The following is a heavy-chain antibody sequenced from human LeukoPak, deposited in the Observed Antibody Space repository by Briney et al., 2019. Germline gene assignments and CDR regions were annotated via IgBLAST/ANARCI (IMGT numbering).Heavy chain of an antibody. CDR1: GFTFSSYW. J-gene: IGHJ4*02. D-gene: IGHD3-9*01. Sequence: GGSPRLSCAASGFTFSSYWMSWVRQAPGKGLECVANIKQDGSEKYYVDSVKGRFTIPRDNAKNSLYLQMNSLRAEDTAVYYCARDLALPYDILTGSLDYWGQGTLVTVSS. V-gene: IGHV3-7*01. CDR3: ARDLALPYDILTGSLDY. CDR2: IKQDGSEK.